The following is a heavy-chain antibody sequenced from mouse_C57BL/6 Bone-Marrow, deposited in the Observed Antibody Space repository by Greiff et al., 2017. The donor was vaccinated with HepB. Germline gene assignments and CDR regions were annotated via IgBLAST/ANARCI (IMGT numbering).Heavy chain of an antibody. CDR1: GYTFTSYG. D-gene: IGHD1-1*01. Sequence: VQVVESGAELARPGASVKLSCKASGYTFTSYGISWVKQRTGQGLEWIGEIYPRSGNTYYNEKFKGKATLTADKSSSTAYMELRSLTSEDSAVYFCARTYYGSTHWYFDVWGTGTTVTVSS. CDR3: ARTYYGSTHWYFDV. CDR2: IYPRSGNT. V-gene: IGHV1-81*01. J-gene: IGHJ1*03.